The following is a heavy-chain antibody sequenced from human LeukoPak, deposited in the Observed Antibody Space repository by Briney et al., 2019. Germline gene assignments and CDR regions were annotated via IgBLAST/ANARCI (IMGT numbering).Heavy chain of an antibody. CDR3: AKRKYSSSWYGSFAGGAFDI. CDR1: GFTFSNFG. J-gene: IGHJ3*02. Sequence: PGGSLRLSCAASGFTFSNFGMHWVRQAPGKGLEWVAFIQDDGSKQWYADSVKGRFTISRDSSKNTLFLQMNSLRTEDTAVYYCAKRKYSSSWYGSFAGGAFDIWGQGTMVTVSS. D-gene: IGHD6-13*01. V-gene: IGHV3-30*02. CDR2: IQDDGSKQ.